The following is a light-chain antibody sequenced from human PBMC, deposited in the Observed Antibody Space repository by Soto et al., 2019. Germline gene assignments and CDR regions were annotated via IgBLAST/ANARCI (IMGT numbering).Light chain of an antibody. Sequence: EIVMTQSPATLSVSPGERATLSCRASQSVSSNLAWYQQKPGQAPRLLIYGASTRATGIPAMFIGSGSGTEFTLTISSLQSEDFAVYYCQQYNNWPPWTFGQGTKVEIK. CDR1: QSVSSN. CDR2: GAS. CDR3: QQYNNWPPWT. J-gene: IGKJ1*01. V-gene: IGKV3-15*01.